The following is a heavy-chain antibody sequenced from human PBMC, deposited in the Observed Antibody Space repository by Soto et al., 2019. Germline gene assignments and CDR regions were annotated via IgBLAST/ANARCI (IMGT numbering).Heavy chain of an antibody. V-gene: IGHV3-15*01. D-gene: IGHD1-26*01. CDR2: IRSKSDGGTT. J-gene: IGHJ4*02. CDR1: GLTFNNAW. CDR3: TTYSGAAFEY. Sequence: PGGSLRLSCVASGLTFNNAWMNWVRQAPGKGLEWVGRIRSKSDGGTTDYAAPVKGRFTISRDDSKNMADLQMSSLKTEDTAIYYCTTYSGAAFEYWGQGALVTVSS.